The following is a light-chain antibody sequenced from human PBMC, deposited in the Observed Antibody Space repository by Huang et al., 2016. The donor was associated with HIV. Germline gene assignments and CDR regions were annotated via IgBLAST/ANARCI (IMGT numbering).Light chain of an antibody. CDR3: QQYKNWPPYT. V-gene: IGKV3-15*01. J-gene: IGKJ2*01. CDR2: GAF. Sequence: VMTQSPVTLSVSPGERATLSCRASQSVSSNLAWYQQKPGQAPRLLIYGAFTRATGIPARFSGSGSGTEFTLTISSLQSEDFAVYYCQQYKNWPPYTFGQGTKLEIK. CDR1: QSVSSN.